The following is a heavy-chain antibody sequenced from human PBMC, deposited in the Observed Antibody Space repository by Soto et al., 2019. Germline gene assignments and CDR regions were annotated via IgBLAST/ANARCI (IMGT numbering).Heavy chain of an antibody. J-gene: IGHJ4*02. D-gene: IGHD4-17*01. V-gene: IGHV1-46*03. CDR3: ARDLAAEKDYGDPFDY. CDR1: GYTFTSYY. CDR2: INPSGGST. Sequence: GASVKVSCKASGYTFTSYYMHWVRQAPGQGLEWMGIINPSGGSTSYAQKFQGRVTMTRDTSTSTVYMELSSLRSEDTAVYYCARDLAAEKDYGDPFDYWRQGTLVTVSS.